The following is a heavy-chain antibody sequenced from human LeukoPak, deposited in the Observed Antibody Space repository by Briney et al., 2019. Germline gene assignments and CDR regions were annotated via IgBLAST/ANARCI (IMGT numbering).Heavy chain of an antibody. V-gene: IGHV4-34*01. J-gene: IGHJ4*02. CDR1: GGSFSGYY. CDR3: ARGHDEYGDYYFDY. D-gene: IGHD4-17*01. CDR2: INHSGST. Sequence: SETLSLTCAVYGGSFSGYYWSWIRQPPGKGLEWIGEINHSGSTNYNPSLKSRVTISVDTSKNQFSLKLSSVTAADTAVHYCARGHDEYGDYYFDYWGQGTLVTVSS.